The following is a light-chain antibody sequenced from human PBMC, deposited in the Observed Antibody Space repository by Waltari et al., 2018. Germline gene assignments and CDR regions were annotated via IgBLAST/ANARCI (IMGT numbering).Light chain of an antibody. CDR2: RAS. V-gene: IGKV3-15*01. CDR3: EQYNDWLAPT. Sequence: EIVMTQSPATLSVSPGERAMLSCRASQGVSGYLAWFQQKPGQAPRRLIYRASTRVTGIPARFSVSGSETEFTLSISSLQSEDFAVYHCEQYNDWLAPTFGGGTKVEI. J-gene: IGKJ4*01. CDR1: QGVSGY.